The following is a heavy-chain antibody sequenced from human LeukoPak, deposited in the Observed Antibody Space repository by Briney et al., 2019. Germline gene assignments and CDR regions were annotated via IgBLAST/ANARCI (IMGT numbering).Heavy chain of an antibody. V-gene: IGHV3-30*04. J-gene: IGHJ4*02. CDR1: GFTFISYA. Sequence: GGSLRLSCAASGFTFISYAMHWVRQAPGKGLEWVAVISYDGSNKYYADSVKGRFTISRDNSKNTLYLQMNSLRAEDTAVYYCARDRCSSTSCYGGYFDYWGQGTLVTVSS. CDR2: ISYDGSNK. CDR3: ARDRCSSTSCYGGYFDY. D-gene: IGHD2-2*01.